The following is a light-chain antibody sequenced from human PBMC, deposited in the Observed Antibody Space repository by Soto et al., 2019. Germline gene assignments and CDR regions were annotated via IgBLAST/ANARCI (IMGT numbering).Light chain of an antibody. CDR3: QQYHSYSLT. J-gene: IGKJ4*01. CDR1: QSISSW. V-gene: IGKV1-5*03. CDR2: KAS. Sequence: DIPMTQSPSTLSASVGDRVTITCRASQSISSWLAWYQQKPGKAPKLLIYKASSLEGGVPSRFSGSGSGTEFPLTISSLQPDDFATYYCQQYHSYSLTFGGGTKVDIK.